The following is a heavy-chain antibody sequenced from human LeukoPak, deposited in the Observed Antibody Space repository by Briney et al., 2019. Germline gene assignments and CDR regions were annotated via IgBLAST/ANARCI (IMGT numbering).Heavy chain of an antibody. CDR1: GGSISSSSYY. D-gene: IGHD6-19*01. CDR3: ARVFSGWYGGYYYYYMDV. J-gene: IGHJ6*03. CDR2: IFYSGST. Sequence: SETLSLTCTVSGGSISSSSYYWGWIRQPPGKGLEWIGSIFYSGSTYYNPSLKSRVTISVDTSKNQFSLKLSSVTAADTAVYYCARVFSGWYGGYYYYYMDVWGKGTTVTISS. V-gene: IGHV4-39*07.